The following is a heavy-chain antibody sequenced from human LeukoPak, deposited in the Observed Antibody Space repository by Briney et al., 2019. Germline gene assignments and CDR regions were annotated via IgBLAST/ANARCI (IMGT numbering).Heavy chain of an antibody. V-gene: IGHV1-3*01. Sequence: ASVKVSCKASGYTFTSYAMHWVRQAPGQRLEWMGWINAGNGNTKYSQKFQGRVTITRDTSASTAYMELSSLRSEDTAVHYCARKDRSSWYYFDYWGQGTLVTVSS. CDR2: INAGNGNT. D-gene: IGHD6-13*01. J-gene: IGHJ4*02. CDR1: GYTFTSYA. CDR3: ARKDRSSWYYFDY.